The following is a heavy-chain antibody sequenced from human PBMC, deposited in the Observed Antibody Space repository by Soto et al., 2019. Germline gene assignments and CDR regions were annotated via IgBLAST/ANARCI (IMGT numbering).Heavy chain of an antibody. CDR2: VTSSPSSM. CDR3: AREADFASSGYVLDY. CDR1: GFTFSGFS. D-gene: IGHD3-22*01. V-gene: IGHV3-21*01. J-gene: IGHJ4*02. Sequence: GGSLRLSCAASGFTFSGFSMNWVRQAPGRGLEWVSSVTSSPSSMFYADSVKGRFTISRDDAKDSLFLPMNSLRADDTAVYYCAREADFASSGYVLDYWGLGTLVTVSS.